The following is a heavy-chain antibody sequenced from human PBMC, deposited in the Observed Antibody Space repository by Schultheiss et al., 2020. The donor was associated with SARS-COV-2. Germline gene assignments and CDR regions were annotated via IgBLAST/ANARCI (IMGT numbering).Heavy chain of an antibody. D-gene: IGHD4/OR15-4a*01. Sequence: GGSLRLSCEASGFTLSGYWMHWVRQAPGKGLMWVSRINSDGSLTEHADSVKGRFTISRDNAKNSLFLQMNSLRAEDTAVYYCARAGLETMVLSGNYYYYMDVWGKGTTVTVSS. CDR3: ARAGLETMVLSGNYYYYMDV. CDR1: GFTLSGYW. CDR2: INSDGSLT. J-gene: IGHJ6*03. V-gene: IGHV3-74*01.